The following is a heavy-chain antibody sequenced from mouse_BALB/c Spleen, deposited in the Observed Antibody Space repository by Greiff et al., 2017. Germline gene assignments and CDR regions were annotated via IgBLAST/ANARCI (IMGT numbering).Heavy chain of an antibody. V-gene: IGHV5-6*01. Sequence: EVKLVESGGDLVKPGGSLKLSCAASGFTFSSYGMSWVRQTPDKRLEWVATISSGGSYTYYPDSVKGRFTISRDNAKNTLYLKMSSLKSEDTAMYYCARHEGRYDYWGQGTSVTVSS. D-gene: IGHD2-14*01. CDR1: GFTFSSYG. CDR2: ISSGGSYT. CDR3: ARHEGRYDY. J-gene: IGHJ4*01.